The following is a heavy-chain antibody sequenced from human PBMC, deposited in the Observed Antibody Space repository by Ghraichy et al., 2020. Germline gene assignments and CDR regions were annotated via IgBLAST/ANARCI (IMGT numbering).Heavy chain of an antibody. CDR1: GGSVNSGSYY. V-gene: IGHV4-61*01. D-gene: IGHD3-10*01. Sequence: ESLNISCTVSGGSVNSGSYYWTWIRQSPGKGLEWIGNIYYSGSANYNPSLKSRVTISVDTSKNQFSLKLSSVTAADTAVYYCARDTDYYGSGSPLSDWGQGTLVTVSS. J-gene: IGHJ4*02. CDR2: IYYSGSA. CDR3: ARDTDYYGSGSPLSD.